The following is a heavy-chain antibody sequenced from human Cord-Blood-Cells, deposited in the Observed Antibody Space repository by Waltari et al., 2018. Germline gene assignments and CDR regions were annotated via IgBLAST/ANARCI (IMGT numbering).Heavy chain of an antibody. Sequence: QVQLVQSGAEVKKPGASVKVSCKASGYTFTGYYMQWVRQAPGQGLEWMGWINPNSGGTNYAQKFQGRVTMTRDTSISTAYMELSRLRSDDTAVYYCARGYDFWSGYYRGVDYWGQGTLVTVSS. J-gene: IGHJ4*02. V-gene: IGHV1-2*02. CDR3: ARGYDFWSGYYRGVDY. CDR1: GYTFTGYY. D-gene: IGHD3-3*01. CDR2: INPNSGGT.